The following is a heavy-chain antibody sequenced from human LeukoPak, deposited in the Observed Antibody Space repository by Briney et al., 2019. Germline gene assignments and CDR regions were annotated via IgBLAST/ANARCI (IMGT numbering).Heavy chain of an antibody. CDR3: ARVDTAMAAYYYYYMDV. Sequence: PSETLSLTCTVSGGSISSSSYYWGWIRQPPGKGLEWIGSIYYSGSTYYNPSLKSRVTISVDTSKNQFSLKLSSVTAADTAVYYCARVDTAMAAYYYYYMDVWGKGTTVTVSS. D-gene: IGHD5-18*01. V-gene: IGHV4-39*01. J-gene: IGHJ6*03. CDR1: GGSISSSSYY. CDR2: IYYSGST.